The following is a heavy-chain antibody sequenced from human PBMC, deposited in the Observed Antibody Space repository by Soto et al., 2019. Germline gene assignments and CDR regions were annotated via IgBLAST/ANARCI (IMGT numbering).Heavy chain of an antibody. Sequence: QVQLQESGPGLVKSSQTLSLTCTVSGVSISRGGYYWSWIRQHPGKGLEWVGYVYDSGSTYYNPSLKRRVTISVATSKKKFSLKLSSRTNADTDVYYCAGRSGWACYYDYWG. J-gene: IGHJ4*03. CDR3: AGRSGWACYYDY. D-gene: IGHD3-22*01. CDR1: GVSISRGGYY. V-gene: IGHV4-31*03. CDR2: VYDSGST.